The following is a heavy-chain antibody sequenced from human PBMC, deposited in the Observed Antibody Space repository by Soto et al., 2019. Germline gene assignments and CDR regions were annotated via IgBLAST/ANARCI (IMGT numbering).Heavy chain of an antibody. Sequence: EVQLVESGGGLIQPGGSLRLSCAVSGFTVSNNYMSWVRQAPGKGLEGVSVIYSGGYTAYGDSVKGRFTISRDNSKNTLFLQKNSLRPDAPRGFSWATHPGGGGYWGQGTLVTVSS. CDR3: ATHPGGGGY. V-gene: IGHV3-53*01. CDR2: IYSGGYT. J-gene: IGHJ4*02. D-gene: IGHD3-10*01. CDR1: GFTVSNNY.